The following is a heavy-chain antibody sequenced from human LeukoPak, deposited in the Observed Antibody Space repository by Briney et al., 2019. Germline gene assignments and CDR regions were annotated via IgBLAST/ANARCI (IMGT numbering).Heavy chain of an antibody. CDR2: ISTSSIFI. Sequence: PRGSLRLSCAASGFTFSTYTMNWVRQAPGKGLEWVSSISTSSIFIYYADSLKGRFTISRDNAKNSLYLQMSSLRAEDTAMYYCARSLWFGDSNLDYWGQGTLVTVSS. CDR3: ARSLWFGDSNLDY. V-gene: IGHV3-21*01. D-gene: IGHD3-10*01. CDR1: GFTFSTYT. J-gene: IGHJ4*02.